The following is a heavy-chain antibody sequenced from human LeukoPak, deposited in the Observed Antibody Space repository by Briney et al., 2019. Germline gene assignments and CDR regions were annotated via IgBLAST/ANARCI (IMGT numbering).Heavy chain of an antibody. Sequence: PSETLSLTCAVYGGSFSGYYWSWVRQPPGKGLEWIGEINHSGSTNYNPSLKSRVTISVDTSKNQFSLKLSSVTAADTAVYYCARGRRVVAATPRGDYWGQGTLVTVSS. CDR1: GGSFSGYY. V-gene: IGHV4-34*01. J-gene: IGHJ4*02. CDR3: ARGRRVVAATPRGDY. CDR2: INHSGST. D-gene: IGHD2-15*01.